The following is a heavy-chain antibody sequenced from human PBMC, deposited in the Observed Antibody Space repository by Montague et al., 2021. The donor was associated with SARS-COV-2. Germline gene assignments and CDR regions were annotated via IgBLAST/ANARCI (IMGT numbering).Heavy chain of an antibody. CDR1: GSTFSNYW. J-gene: IGHJ4*02. CDR3: ASDSRYSGYEADY. Sequence: SLRLSCAASGSTFSNYWMHWVRQAPGEGLVWVSRINSDGSSTTYADSVKGRFTISRDNAKNTVYLQMNSLRAEDSAVYYCASDSRYSGYEADYWGQGTLVTVSS. V-gene: IGHV3-74*01. CDR2: INSDGSST. D-gene: IGHD5-12*01.